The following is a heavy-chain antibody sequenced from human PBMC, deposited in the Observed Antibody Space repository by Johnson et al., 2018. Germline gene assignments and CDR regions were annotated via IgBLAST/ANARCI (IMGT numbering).Heavy chain of an antibody. Sequence: QVQLVESGGGVVQPGRSLRLSCAASGFTFSSYGMHWVRQAPGKGLEWVAVISYDGSNKYYADSVKGRFTLSGDNSRNKRYLQMNSLSTEDTAVYYCAKDLYSSAWYRIYYYGVDVWGPGTTVTVS. CDR3: AKDLYSSAWYRIYYYGVDV. J-gene: IGHJ6*02. D-gene: IGHD6-19*01. CDR2: ISYDGSNK. V-gene: IGHV3-30*18. CDR1: GFTFSSYG.